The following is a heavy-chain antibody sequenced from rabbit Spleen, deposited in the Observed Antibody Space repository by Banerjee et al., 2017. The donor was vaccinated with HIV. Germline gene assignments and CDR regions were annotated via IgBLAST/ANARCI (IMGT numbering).Heavy chain of an antibody. V-gene: IGHV1S40*01. CDR1: GFSFSSSDY. J-gene: IGHJ6*01. Sequence: QSLEESGGDLVKPGASLTLTCTASGFSFSSSDYMCWVRQAPGKGLEWISCIAGSSSGFPYSATWAKGRFTCSKTSSTTVTLQMTSLTVADTATYFCARDTGSSFSSYGMDLWGQGTLVTVS. CDR2: IAGSSSGFP. CDR3: ARDTGSSFSSYGMDL. D-gene: IGHD8-1*01.